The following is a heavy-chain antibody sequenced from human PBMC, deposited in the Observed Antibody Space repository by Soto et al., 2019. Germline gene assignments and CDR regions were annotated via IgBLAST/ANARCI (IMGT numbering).Heavy chain of an antibody. D-gene: IGHD6-13*01. CDR2: IRSKAHGGTT. Sequence: GGSLRLSCTASGFTFRDYGMSWFRQAPGKGLEWVGFIRSKAHGGTTEYAASVKGRVTVLRDDSKRIAFLQMSSPKTQDTALFYCTRGRHSSNWSGYYLEFWGQGTLGNVSS. CDR1: GFTFRDYG. V-gene: IGHV3-49*03. CDR3: TRGRHSSNWSGYYLEF. J-gene: IGHJ4*02.